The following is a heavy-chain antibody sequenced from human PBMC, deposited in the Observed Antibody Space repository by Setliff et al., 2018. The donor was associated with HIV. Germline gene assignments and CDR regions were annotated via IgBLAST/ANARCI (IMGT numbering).Heavy chain of an antibody. CDR2: IWYDGSDK. D-gene: IGHD6-13*01. V-gene: IGHV3-33*03. CDR3: AKEGAAAGRVGGYAFDI. Sequence: GGSLSLSCAASGFTFSSYAMHWVRQAPGKGLEWVTFIWYDGSDKYYLDSVKGRFTISRDNSKNTLYLQMNSLRAEDTAVYYCAKEGAAAGRVGGYAFDIWGQGTMVTVPS. J-gene: IGHJ3*02. CDR1: GFTFSSYA.